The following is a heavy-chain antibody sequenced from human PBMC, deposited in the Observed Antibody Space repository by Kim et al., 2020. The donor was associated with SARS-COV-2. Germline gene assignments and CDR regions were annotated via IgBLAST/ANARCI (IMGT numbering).Heavy chain of an antibody. D-gene: IGHD3-9*01. CDR2: INHSGST. CDR3: ARAGDAYYDIPD. J-gene: IGHJ4*02. V-gene: IGHV4-34*01. CDR1: GGSFSGYY. Sequence: SETLSLTCAVYGGSFSGYYWSWIRQPPGKGLEWIGEINHSGSTNYNPSLKSRVTISVDTSKNQFSLKLSSVTAADTAVYYCARAGDAYYDIPDWGQGTLVTDSS.